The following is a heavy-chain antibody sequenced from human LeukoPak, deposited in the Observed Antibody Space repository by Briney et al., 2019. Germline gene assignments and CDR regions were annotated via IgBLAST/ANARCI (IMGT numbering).Heavy chain of an antibody. Sequence: GGSLRLSCAASGFTFSSYGMNWVRQAPGKGLEWVSYISSSGSTIYYADSVKGRFTISRDNAKNSLYLQMNSLRAEDTAVYYCASPRGCSSTSCPWGQGTLVTVSS. V-gene: IGHV3-48*03. CDR2: ISSSGSTI. CDR3: ASPRGCSSTSCP. J-gene: IGHJ5*02. CDR1: GFTFSSYG. D-gene: IGHD2-2*01.